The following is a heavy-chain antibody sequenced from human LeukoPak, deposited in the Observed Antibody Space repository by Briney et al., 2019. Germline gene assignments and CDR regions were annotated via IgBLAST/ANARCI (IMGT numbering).Heavy chain of an antibody. Sequence: SETLSLTCAVSGGSISSSNWWSWVRQPPGKGLEWIGEIYHSGSTNYNPSLKSRVTISVDKSKNQFSLKLSSVTATDTAFYYCARGPPYAPGVLDVWGKGTTVTISS. CDR2: IYHSGST. D-gene: IGHD7-27*01. CDR1: GGSISSSNW. V-gene: IGHV4-4*02. J-gene: IGHJ6*04. CDR3: ARGPPYAPGVLDV.